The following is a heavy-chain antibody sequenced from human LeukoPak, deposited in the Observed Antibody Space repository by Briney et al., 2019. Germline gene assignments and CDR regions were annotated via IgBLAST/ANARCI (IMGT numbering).Heavy chain of an antibody. D-gene: IGHD3-3*01. J-gene: IGHJ3*02. Sequence: GASVKVSCKASGYTFVSYGISWVRQAPGQGLEWMGIINPSGGSTSYAQKFQGRVTMTRDTSTSTVYMELSSLRSEDTAVYYCARVTTATDAFDIWGQGTMVTVSS. CDR2: INPSGGST. V-gene: IGHV1-46*01. CDR1: GYTFVSYG. CDR3: ARVTTATDAFDI.